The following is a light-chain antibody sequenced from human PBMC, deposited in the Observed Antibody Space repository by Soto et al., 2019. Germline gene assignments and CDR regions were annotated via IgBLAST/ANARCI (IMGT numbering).Light chain of an antibody. CDR3: ATRDSSLSAGV. CDR2: END. V-gene: IGLV1-51*01. CDR1: FSNIGTNY. J-gene: IGLJ3*02. Sequence: QSALTQPPSLSAAPGQRVAISCSGTFSNIGTNYVSWYQVLPGSAPKLLIYENDKRPSEIFARFSASKSGTSASLAITGLQAGDEGDYYCATRDSSLSAGVFGGGTKLTVL.